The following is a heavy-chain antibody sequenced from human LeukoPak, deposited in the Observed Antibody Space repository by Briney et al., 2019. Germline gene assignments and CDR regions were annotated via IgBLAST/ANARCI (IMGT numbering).Heavy chain of an antibody. Sequence: GGSLRLSCAASRXTFRTYGMNWVRQAPGKGLEWVAIISYDGSNEDYADSVKGRFTISRDNSKNTLYLQMNSLRAEDSAVYYCAKSRVRGVYYFDYWGQGTLVTVSS. V-gene: IGHV3-30*18. CDR1: RXTFRTYG. CDR3: AKSRVRGVYYFDY. J-gene: IGHJ4*02. D-gene: IGHD3-10*02. CDR2: ISYDGSNE.